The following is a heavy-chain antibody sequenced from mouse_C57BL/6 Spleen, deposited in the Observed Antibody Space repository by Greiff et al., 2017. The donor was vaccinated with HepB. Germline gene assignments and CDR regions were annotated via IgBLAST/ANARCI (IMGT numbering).Heavy chain of an antibody. CDR2: IYPGSGNT. CDR1: GYTFTDYY. D-gene: IGHD2-4*01. V-gene: IGHV1-76*01. Sequence: VQLQQSGAELVRPGASVKLSCKASGYTFTDYYINWVKQRPGQGLEWIARIYPGSGNTYYNEKFKGKATLTAEKSSSTAYMQLSSLTSEDSAVYFCAVNLFYYDYDGDFDYWGQGTTLTVSS. CDR3: AVNLFYYDYDGDFDY. J-gene: IGHJ2*01.